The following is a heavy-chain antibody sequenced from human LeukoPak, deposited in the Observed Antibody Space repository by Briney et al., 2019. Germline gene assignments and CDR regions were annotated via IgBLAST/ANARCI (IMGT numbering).Heavy chain of an antibody. Sequence: PSQTLSLTCTVSGASIRSGDYYWSWIRQPPGKGLEWIGYIYYSGSTNYNPSLKSRVTISVDTSKNQLSLKLSSVTAADTAVYYCARVTEWSFDYWGQGTLVTVSS. CDR3: ARVTEWSFDY. CDR2: IYYSGST. V-gene: IGHV4-61*08. D-gene: IGHD2-8*01. J-gene: IGHJ4*02. CDR1: GASIRSGDYY.